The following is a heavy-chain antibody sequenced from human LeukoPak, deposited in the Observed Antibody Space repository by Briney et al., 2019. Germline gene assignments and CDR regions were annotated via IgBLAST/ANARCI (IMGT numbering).Heavy chain of an antibody. Sequence: PGGSLRLSCAASEFVFSDFYMGWIRQAPGKGLEWVSFISHSGSNIYYADSVKGRFTISRDNAENSLFLQMNSLRVEDTAVYYCARGGYSYGNIINYYFYMDVWGTGTTVTISS. V-gene: IGHV3-11*01. D-gene: IGHD5-18*01. J-gene: IGHJ6*03. CDR1: EFVFSDFY. CDR2: ISHSGSNI. CDR3: ARGGYSYGNIINYYFYMDV.